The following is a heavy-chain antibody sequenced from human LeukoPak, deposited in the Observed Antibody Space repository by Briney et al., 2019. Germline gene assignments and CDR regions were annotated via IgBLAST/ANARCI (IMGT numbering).Heavy chain of an antibody. CDR2: ISSSSSTI. Sequence: GGSLRLSCAASGFTFSSYSMNWVRQAPGKGLEWVSYISSSSSTIYYADSVKGRFTISRDNAKNSLYLQMNSLRDEDTAVYYCASNIDSSGYYAAFDIWGQGTMVTVSS. D-gene: IGHD3-22*01. V-gene: IGHV3-48*02. J-gene: IGHJ3*02. CDR1: GFTFSSYS. CDR3: ASNIDSSGYYAAFDI.